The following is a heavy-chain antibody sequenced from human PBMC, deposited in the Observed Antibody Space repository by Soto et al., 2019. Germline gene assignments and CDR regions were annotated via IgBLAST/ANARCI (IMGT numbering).Heavy chain of an antibody. CDR3: ARGHGVATTMGWFDP. Sequence: QVRLVESGGGVVQPGRSLRLSCEASGFTFSSYGIHWVRQAPGKGLEWVAVIWYDGSNKYYADSVKGRFSISRDNSKNTLYLLMNSPRAEDTAVYYCARGHGVATTMGWFDPWGQGTLVTVSS. CDR2: IWYDGSNK. CDR1: GFTFSSYG. D-gene: IGHD5-12*01. J-gene: IGHJ5*02. V-gene: IGHV3-33*01.